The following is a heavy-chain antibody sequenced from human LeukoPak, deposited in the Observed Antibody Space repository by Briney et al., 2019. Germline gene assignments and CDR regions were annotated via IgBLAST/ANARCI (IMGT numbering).Heavy chain of an antibody. Sequence: SETLSLTCSVSGYSISSGYYWGWIRQPPGKGLEWIGSIFHTSIPYQSSSFKNRLHMSVDTSKNQFSLKLSSVTAADTAVYYCARSRAQNYGDYHDYWGQGTLVTVSS. J-gene: IGHJ4*02. CDR2: IFHTSIP. CDR3: ARSRAQNYGDYHDY. CDR1: GYSISSGYY. V-gene: IGHV4-38-2*02. D-gene: IGHD4-17*01.